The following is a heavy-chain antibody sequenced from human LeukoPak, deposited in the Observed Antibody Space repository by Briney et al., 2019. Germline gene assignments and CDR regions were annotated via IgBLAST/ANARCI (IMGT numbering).Heavy chain of an antibody. J-gene: IGHJ4*02. Sequence: GGSLRLSCAASGFTFSSYWMSWVRQAPGKGLEWVANIKQDGSEKYYVDSVKGRFTISRDNAKNSLYLQMNSLRAEDTAVYYCARDRVGASYYFDYWGQGTPVTVSS. V-gene: IGHV3-7*01. CDR2: IKQDGSEK. D-gene: IGHD1-26*01. CDR1: GFTFSSYW. CDR3: ARDRVGASYYFDY.